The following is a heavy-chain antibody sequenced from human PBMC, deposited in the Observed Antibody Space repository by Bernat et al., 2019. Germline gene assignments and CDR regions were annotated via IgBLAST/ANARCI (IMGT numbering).Heavy chain of an antibody. J-gene: IGHJ5*02. CDR1: GFSLSTSGMR. V-gene: IGHV2-70*04. CDR2: IDWDDDK. Sequence: QVTLKESGPALVKPTQTLTLTCTFSGFSLSTSGMRVSWIRQPPGKALEWLARIDWDDDKFYSTSLKTRLTISKDTSKNQVVLTLTNMDPVDTATYYCARMNADVWFDPWGQGTLVTVSS. CDR3: ARMNADVWFDP. D-gene: IGHD2-2*01.